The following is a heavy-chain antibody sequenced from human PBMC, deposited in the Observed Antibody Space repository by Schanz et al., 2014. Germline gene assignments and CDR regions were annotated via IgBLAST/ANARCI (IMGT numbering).Heavy chain of an antibody. CDR1: GFTFSSYD. D-gene: IGHD2-21*01. Sequence: QAQLVESGGGVVQPGRSLRLSCAASGFTFSSYDIHWVRQAPGKGLEWVAVIRYDGRNKNFVESVKGRFTISRDNSNNTVYLQMNTLRAEDTAVYYCAREDCSATSCYFRYWGQGTLVTVSS. CDR2: IRYDGRNK. V-gene: IGHV3-33*01. CDR3: AREDCSATSCYFRY. J-gene: IGHJ4*02.